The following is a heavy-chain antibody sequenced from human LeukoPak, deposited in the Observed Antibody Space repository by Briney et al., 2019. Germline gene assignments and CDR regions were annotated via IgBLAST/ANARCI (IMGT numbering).Heavy chain of an antibody. J-gene: IGHJ4*02. CDR2: ISSSSSTI. Sequence: PGGSLRLSCAASGFTFSSYSMNWVRQAPGKGLEWVSYISSSSSTIYYADSVKGRFTISRDNAKNSLYLQMNSLSAEDTAVYYCARRGYGGIYYFDYWGQGTLVTVSS. CDR1: GFTFSSYS. D-gene: IGHD4-23*01. CDR3: ARRGYGGIYYFDY. V-gene: IGHV3-48*01.